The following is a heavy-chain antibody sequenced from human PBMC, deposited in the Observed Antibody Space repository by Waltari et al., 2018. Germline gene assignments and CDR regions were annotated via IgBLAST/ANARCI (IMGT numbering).Heavy chain of an antibody. D-gene: IGHD1-1*01. V-gene: IGHV3-11*06. J-gene: IGHJ4*02. CDR1: GFTFSNYY. Sequence: QVQLVESGGGLVEPGGSLRLSCAASGFTFSNYYMSWVRQSPGKGLEVISYISGSGGSTNYADSVKGRFTISRDNAKNSLYLQMNSLRVEDTAVYYCTKDPRRVDYWGQGTQVTVSS. CDR2: ISGSGGST. CDR3: TKDPRRVDY.